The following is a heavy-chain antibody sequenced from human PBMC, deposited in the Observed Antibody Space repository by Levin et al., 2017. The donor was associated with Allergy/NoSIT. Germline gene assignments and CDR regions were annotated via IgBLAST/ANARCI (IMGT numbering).Heavy chain of an antibody. Sequence: PGGSLRLSCTASGFTFGDYTMSWVRQGPGKGLEWVGFIRSKDDGETSEYAASVKGRFSFSRDDSKSVVYLQMESLKSEDTGVYYCTRPGRSYYHYNAMDVWGQGTTVTVSS. J-gene: IGHJ6*02. CDR1: GFTFGDYT. D-gene: IGHD1-26*01. V-gene: IGHV3-49*04. CDR3: TRPGRSYYHYNAMDV. CDR2: IRSKDDGETS.